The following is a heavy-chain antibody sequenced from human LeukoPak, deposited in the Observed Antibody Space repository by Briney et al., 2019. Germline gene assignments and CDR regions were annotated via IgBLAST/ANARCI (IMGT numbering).Heavy chain of an antibody. J-gene: IGHJ3*02. CDR2: IYYSGST. CDR1: GGSISSGGYY. D-gene: IGHD4-23*01. CDR3: AREGLRWQQEDAFDI. V-gene: IGHV4-31*03. Sequence: PSETLSLTCTVSGGSISSGGYYWSWIRQHPGKGLEWIGYIYYSGSTYYNPSLKSRVTISVDTSKNQFSLKLSSVTAADTAVYYCAREGLRWQQEDAFDIWGQGTMVTVST.